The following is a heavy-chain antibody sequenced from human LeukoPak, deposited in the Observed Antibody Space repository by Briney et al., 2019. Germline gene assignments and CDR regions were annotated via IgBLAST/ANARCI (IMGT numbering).Heavy chain of an antibody. CDR1: GFTFSSYG. V-gene: IGHV3-30*02. CDR2: IRYDGSNK. CDR3: AKDISDAVYLTVAAFDY. D-gene: IGHD6-19*01. J-gene: IGHJ4*02. Sequence: PGGSLRLSCAASGFTFSSYGMHWVRQAPGKGLEWVAFIRYDGSNKYYADSVKGRFTISRDNSKNTLYLQMNSLRAEDTAVYYCAKDISDAVYLTVAAFDYWGQGTLVTVSS.